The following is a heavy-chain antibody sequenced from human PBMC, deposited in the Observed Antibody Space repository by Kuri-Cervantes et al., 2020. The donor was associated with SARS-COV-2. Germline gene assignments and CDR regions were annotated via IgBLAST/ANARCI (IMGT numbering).Heavy chain of an antibody. CDR2: INTNTGNP. J-gene: IGHJ6*02. CDR3: AGMRELRYFDWLGRLTYYYGMDV. D-gene: IGHD3-9*01. V-gene: IGHV7-4-1*02. Sequence: ASVKVSCKASGYTFTSYAMNWVRQAPGQGLEWMGWINTNTGNPTYAQGFTGRFVFSLDTPVSTAYLQISSLKAEDTAVYYCAGMRELRYFDWLGRLTYYYGMDVWGQGTTVTVSS. CDR1: GYTFTSYA.